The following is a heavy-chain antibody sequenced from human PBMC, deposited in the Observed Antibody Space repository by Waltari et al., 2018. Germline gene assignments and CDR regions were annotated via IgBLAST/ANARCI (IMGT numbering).Heavy chain of an antibody. Sequence: QLQLQESGPGLVKPSETLSLTCTVSGGSISSSSYYWGWIRQPPGKGLEWIGSIYYSGCTYYNPSLKSRVTIAVDTSKNQFSLKLSSVTAADTAVYYCARDWGCSGGSCYFGDYYYGMDVWGQGTTVTVSS. D-gene: IGHD2-15*01. CDR1: GGSISSSSYY. J-gene: IGHJ6*02. CDR3: ARDWGCSGGSCYFGDYYYGMDV. CDR2: IYYSGCT. V-gene: IGHV4-39*07.